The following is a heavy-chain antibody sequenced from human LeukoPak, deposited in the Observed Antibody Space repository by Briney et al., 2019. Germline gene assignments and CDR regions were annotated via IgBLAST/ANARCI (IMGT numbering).Heavy chain of an antibody. CDR1: GGSISSGGYS. CDR3: ARGSEGGYPDAFDI. D-gene: IGHD5-18*01. J-gene: IGHJ3*02. Sequence: SQTLSLTCAVSGGSISSGGYSWSWIRQPPGKGLEWIGYIYHSGSTYYNPSLKSRVTISVDRSKNQFSLKLSSVTAADTAVYYCARGSEGGYPDAFDIWGQGTMVTVSS. CDR2: IYHSGST. V-gene: IGHV4-30-2*01.